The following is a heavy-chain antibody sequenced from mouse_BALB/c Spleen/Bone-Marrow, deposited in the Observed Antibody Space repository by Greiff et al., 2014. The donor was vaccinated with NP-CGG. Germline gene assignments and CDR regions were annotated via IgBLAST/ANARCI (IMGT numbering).Heavy chain of an antibody. J-gene: IGHJ3*01. CDR2: TNPGSGGT. CDR1: GYAFTNYL. Sequence: VHLVESGAELVRPGTSVKVSCKASGYAFTNYLIEWVKQRPGQGLEWIGVTNPGSGGTNYNEKFKGKATLTADKSSSTAYMQLSSLTSDDSAVYFCARRDGNYAWFAYWGQGTLVTVSA. CDR3: ARRDGNYAWFAY. V-gene: IGHV1-54*03. D-gene: IGHD2-1*01.